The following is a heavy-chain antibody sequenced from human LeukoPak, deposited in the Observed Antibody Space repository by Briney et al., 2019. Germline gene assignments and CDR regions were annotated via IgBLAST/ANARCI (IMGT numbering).Heavy chain of an antibody. Sequence: GGSLRLSCAASGFTFSSYWMTWVRQAPGKGLEWVANINQDGGEKWYVDSVKGRFTISRDNARNSVYLQMNSLRAEDTAVYYCASSTSYAFDIWGQGTMVTVSS. D-gene: IGHD2-2*01. CDR1: GFTFSSYW. V-gene: IGHV3-7*01. CDR3: ASSTSYAFDI. J-gene: IGHJ3*02. CDR2: INQDGGEK.